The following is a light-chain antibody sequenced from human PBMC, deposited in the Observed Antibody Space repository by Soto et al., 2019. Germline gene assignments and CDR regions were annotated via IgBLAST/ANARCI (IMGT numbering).Light chain of an antibody. CDR1: QSVGNI. J-gene: IGKJ4*01. CDR3: QHRSDWPLT. V-gene: IGKV3-11*01. CDR2: DAS. Sequence: EIVLTQSPATLSLSPGETATLSCRASQSVGNILAWYQHRPGQAPRLLISDASNRATGVPVRFSGSGSGTDFTLTIKNLEPEDFAVYYCQHRSDWPLTFGGGTNVEI.